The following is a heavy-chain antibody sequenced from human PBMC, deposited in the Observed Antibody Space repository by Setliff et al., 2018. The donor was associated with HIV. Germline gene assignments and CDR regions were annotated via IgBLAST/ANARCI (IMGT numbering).Heavy chain of an antibody. V-gene: IGHV1-69*05. D-gene: IGHD3-3*01. J-gene: IGHJ6*02. CDR3: ARDLRDGFEEWFSTLDDGMDV. CDR2: IIPIFGTA. Sequence: GASVKVSCKASGGTFSSFAISWVRQAPGQGLEWMGGIIPIFGTANYAQKFQGRVTITTDESTTTAYMELRSLRSDDTAVYYCARDLRDGFEEWFSTLDDGMDVWGQGTTVTVSS. CDR1: GGTFSSFA.